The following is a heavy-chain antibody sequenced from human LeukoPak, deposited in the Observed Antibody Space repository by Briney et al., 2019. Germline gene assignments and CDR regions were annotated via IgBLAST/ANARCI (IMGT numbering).Heavy chain of an antibody. CDR3: ARATGYSFDS. Sequence: ASVKVSCKVSGYTLTELSMHWVRQAPGQGLEWMGWMNPNSGNTGYAQNFQGRVSMTRNTSISTAYMQLSSLRSEDTAVYYCARATGYSFDSWGQGTLVTVSS. J-gene: IGHJ4*02. CDR2: MNPNSGNT. D-gene: IGHD1-1*01. V-gene: IGHV1-8*01. CDR1: GYTLTELS.